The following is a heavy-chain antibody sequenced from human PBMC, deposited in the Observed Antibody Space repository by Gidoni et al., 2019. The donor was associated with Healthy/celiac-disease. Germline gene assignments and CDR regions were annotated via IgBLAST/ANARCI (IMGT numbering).Heavy chain of an antibody. CDR2: TYYRSKWYN. J-gene: IGHJ4*02. V-gene: IGHV6-1*01. Sequence: RTYYRSKWYNDYAVSVKSRITINPDTSKNQFSLQLNSVTPEDTAVYYCARALAVAGPHFDYWGQGTLVTVSS. D-gene: IGHD6-19*01. CDR3: ARALAVAGPHFDY.